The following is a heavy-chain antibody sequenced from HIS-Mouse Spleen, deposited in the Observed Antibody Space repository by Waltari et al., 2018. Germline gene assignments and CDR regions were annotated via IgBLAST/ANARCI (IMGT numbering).Heavy chain of an antibody. D-gene: IGHD1-26*01. J-gene: IGHJ4*02. CDR2: ISYDGSNK. CDR1: GSTFTSYG. CDR3: AKGGAGQYFDY. V-gene: IGHV3-30*18. Sequence: QVQLVESGGGVVQPGRSLRRAWAASGSTFTSYGLHGARQAPGKGLEWVAVISYDGSNKYYADSVKGRFTISRDNSKNTLYLQMNSLRAEDTAVYYCAKGGAGQYFDYWGQGTLVTVSS.